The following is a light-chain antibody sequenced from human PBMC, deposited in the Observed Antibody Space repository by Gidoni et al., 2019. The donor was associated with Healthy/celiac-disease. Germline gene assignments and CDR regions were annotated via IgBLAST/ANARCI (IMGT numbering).Light chain of an antibody. CDR1: SSDVGGYNY. J-gene: IGLJ3*02. Sequence: QSALTQPAAVSGSPGQSSTISCTGTSSDVGGYNYVSWSQQPPGKDPKRMIYEVSNRHSGFSKPFSVSTSGNTASLTSSGLQAEDEADYYFSSYTSSSTLFGGGTKLTVL. CDR2: EVS. CDR3: SSYTSSSTL. V-gene: IGLV2-14*01.